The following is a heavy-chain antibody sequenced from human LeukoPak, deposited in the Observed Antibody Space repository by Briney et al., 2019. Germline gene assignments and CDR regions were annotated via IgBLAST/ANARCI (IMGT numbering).Heavy chain of an antibody. CDR2: IYYSGST. CDR1: GESFSDYY. D-gene: IGHD5-18*01. J-gene: IGHJ2*01. V-gene: IGHV4-59*01. CDR3: ARSGYSYDSAVYWNFDL. Sequence: SETLSLTCAVYGESFSDYYWNWIRQSPGKGLEWIGYIYYSGSTNYNPSLKSRVTISVDTSKNQFSLKLSSVTAADTAVYYCARSGYSYDSAVYWNFDLWGRGTLVTVSS.